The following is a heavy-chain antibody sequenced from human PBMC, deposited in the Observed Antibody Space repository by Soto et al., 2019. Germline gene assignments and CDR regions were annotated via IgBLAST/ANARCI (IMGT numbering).Heavy chain of an antibody. CDR3: ARLAVRGVTQLNWFDP. J-gene: IGHJ5*02. D-gene: IGHD3-10*01. CDR2: ISAYNGNT. CDR1: GYTFTSYG. Sequence: ASVKVSCKASGYTFTSYGISWERQAPGQGLEWMGWISAYNGNTNYAQKLQGRVTMTTDTSTSTAYMELRSLRSDDTAVYYCARLAVRGVTQLNWFDPWGQGTLVTVSS. V-gene: IGHV1-18*01.